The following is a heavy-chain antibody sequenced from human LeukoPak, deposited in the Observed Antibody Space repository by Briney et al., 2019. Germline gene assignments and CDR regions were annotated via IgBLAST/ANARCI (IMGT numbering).Heavy chain of an antibody. Sequence: ASVKVSCKASGGTFSSYAISWVRQAPGQGLEWMGGIIPIFGTANYAQKFQGRVTVTADESTSTAYMELSSLRSEDTAVYYCARGHLDYGDYGPLGVWGKGTTVTVSS. CDR3: ARGHLDYGDYGPLGV. CDR2: IIPIFGTA. CDR1: GGTFSSYA. J-gene: IGHJ6*04. D-gene: IGHD4-17*01. V-gene: IGHV1-69*13.